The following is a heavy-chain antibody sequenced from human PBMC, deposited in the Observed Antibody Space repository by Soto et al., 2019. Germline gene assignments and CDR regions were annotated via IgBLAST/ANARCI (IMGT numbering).Heavy chain of an antibody. V-gene: IGHV4-39*01. D-gene: IGHD3-10*01. Sequence: PSETLSLTCTVSGGSISSGGYYWSWIRQPPGKGLEWIASIYYSGHTYYNPSLKSRVTISVDTSKNQFSLKLSSVTAADTVVYYCAMSLWFGNTPNWFDPWGQGTLVTVSS. CDR1: GGSISSGGYY. CDR3: AMSLWFGNTPNWFDP. CDR2: IYYSGHT. J-gene: IGHJ5*02.